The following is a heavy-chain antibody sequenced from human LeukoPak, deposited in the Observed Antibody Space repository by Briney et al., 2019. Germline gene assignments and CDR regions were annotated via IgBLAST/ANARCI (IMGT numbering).Heavy chain of an antibody. V-gene: IGHV4-39*02. CDR1: GGSISSSSYY. CDR2: IYYSGST. D-gene: IGHD6-19*01. CDR3: ARERSGWQYYFDY. Sequence: SETLSLTCTVSGGSISSSSYYWGWIRQPPGKGLEWIGSIYYSGSTYYNPSLKSRVTISVDTSKNQFSLKLSSVTAADTAVYYCARERSGWQYYFDYWGQGTLVTVSS. J-gene: IGHJ4*02.